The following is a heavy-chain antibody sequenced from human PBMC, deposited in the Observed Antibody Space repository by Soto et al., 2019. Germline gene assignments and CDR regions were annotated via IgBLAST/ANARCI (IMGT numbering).Heavy chain of an antibody. J-gene: IGHJ3*02. CDR2: IIPILGIA. D-gene: IGHD2-15*01. CDR1: GYTFTNYG. Sequence: ASVKVSCKAAGYTFTNYGISWVRQAPGQGLEWMGWIIPILGIANYAQKFQGRVTITADKSTSTAYMELSSLRSEDTAVYYCASSDIVVVVAVTSSDAFDIWGQATMPTAS. V-gene: IGHV1-69*10. CDR3: ASSDIVVVVAVTSSDAFDI.